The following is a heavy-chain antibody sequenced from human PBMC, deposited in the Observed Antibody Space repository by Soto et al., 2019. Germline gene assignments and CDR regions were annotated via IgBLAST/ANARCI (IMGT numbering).Heavy chain of an antibody. J-gene: IGHJ5*02. CDR3: ARGSKLRFLEWLFGGWFDP. V-gene: IGHV1-18*01. CDR1: GYTFTSYG. D-gene: IGHD3-3*01. Sequence: ASVKVSCKASGYTFTSYGISWVRQAPGQGLEWMGWISAYNGNTNYARKLQGRVTMTTDTSTSTAYMELRSLRSDDTAVYYCARGSKLRFLEWLFGGWFDPWGQGTLVTVSS. CDR2: ISAYNGNT.